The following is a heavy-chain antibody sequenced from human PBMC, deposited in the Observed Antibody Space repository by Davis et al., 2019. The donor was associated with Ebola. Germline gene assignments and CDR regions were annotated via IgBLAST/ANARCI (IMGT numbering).Heavy chain of an antibody. D-gene: IGHD1-26*01. J-gene: IGHJ5*02. CDR1: GFTFSSYG. CDR3: AKDPSGATVNWFDP. Sequence: GESLKISCAASGFTFSSYGMHWVRQAPGKGLEWVAVIWYDGSNNYYADSVKGSFTISRDNSKNTLYLQMNSLKAEETAVYYCAKDPSGATVNWFDPWGQGTLVTVSS. CDR2: IWYDGSNN. V-gene: IGHV3-30*02.